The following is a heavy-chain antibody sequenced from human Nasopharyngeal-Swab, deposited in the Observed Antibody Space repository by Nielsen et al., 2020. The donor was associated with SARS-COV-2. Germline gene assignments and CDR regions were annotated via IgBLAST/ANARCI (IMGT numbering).Heavy chain of an antibody. D-gene: IGHD3-10*01. Sequence: WVRQAPGQGLEWMGGIILIFGTATHAQKFQGRVTITADESTSTAYMELSSLRSEDTAVYYRAREGYYGSGSYAPFDYWGQGTLVTVSS. J-gene: IGHJ4*02. CDR3: AREGYYGSGSYAPFDY. CDR2: IILIFGTA. V-gene: IGHV1-69*01.